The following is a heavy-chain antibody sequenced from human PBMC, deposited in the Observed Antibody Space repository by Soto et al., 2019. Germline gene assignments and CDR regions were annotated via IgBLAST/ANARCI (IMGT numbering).Heavy chain of an antibody. CDR3: AKDRDYPRDYFHD. J-gene: IGHJ4*02. Sequence: GGSLRLSCAASGFTFSSYAMSWVRQAPGKGLEWVSAVSGNGQGIYYADSVRGRFTISRDNSKNTVFLHMDSLRAEDTAVYYCAKDRDYPRDYFHDWGQGTLVTVSS. CDR1: GFTFSSYA. D-gene: IGHD3-10*01. V-gene: IGHV3-23*01. CDR2: VSGNGQGI.